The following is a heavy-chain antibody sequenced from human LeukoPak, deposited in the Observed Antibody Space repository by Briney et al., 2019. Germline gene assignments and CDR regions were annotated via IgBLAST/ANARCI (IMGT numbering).Heavy chain of an antibody. CDR1: GYTFSGYY. D-gene: IGHD2-15*01. CDR2: INPNTGGT. V-gene: IGHV1-2*02. CDR3: ARLRCSGGRCYFSDY. J-gene: IGHJ4*02. Sequence: APVKVSCKASGYTFSGYYMHWVRQAPGQGLEWMGWINPNTGGTNYAQKFQGRVTMTRDTSISTAYMALSRLRSDDTAMYYCARLRCSGGRCYFSDYRGQGTLVTVSS.